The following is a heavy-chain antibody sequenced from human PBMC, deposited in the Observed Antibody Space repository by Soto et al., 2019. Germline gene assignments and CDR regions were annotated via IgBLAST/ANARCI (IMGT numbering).Heavy chain of an antibody. CDR2: IYYTGST. V-gene: IGHV4-59*12. J-gene: IGHJ4*02. CDR3: ARVSPVSSSFPLDY. Sequence: QVQLQESGPGLVKPSETLSLTCTVSGGSISPYYWSWIRQPPGKGLEWIGYIYYTGSTNYSPSLNSLVTISLDTSKDQVSLKLTSLTAADTAVYYCARVSPVSSSFPLDYWGQGTLVAGSS. D-gene: IGHD6-6*01. CDR1: GGSISPYY.